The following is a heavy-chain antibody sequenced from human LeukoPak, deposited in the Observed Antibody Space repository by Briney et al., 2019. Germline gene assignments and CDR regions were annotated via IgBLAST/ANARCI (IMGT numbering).Heavy chain of an antibody. CDR1: GFTFSSYA. CDR3: ARESIAVAGTDY. J-gene: IGHJ4*02. Sequence: GGSLRLSCAASGFTFSSYAMHWVRQAPGKGLEWVAVISYDGSNKYYADSVKGRFTISRDNSKNTLYLQMNSLRAEDTAVYYCARESIAVAGTDYWGQGTLVTVSS. D-gene: IGHD6-19*01. CDR2: ISYDGSNK. V-gene: IGHV3-30-3*01.